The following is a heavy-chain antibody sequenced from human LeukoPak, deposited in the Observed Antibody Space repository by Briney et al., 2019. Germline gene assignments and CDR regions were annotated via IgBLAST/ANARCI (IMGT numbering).Heavy chain of an antibody. CDR2: INHSGST. D-gene: IGHD6-13*01. CDR3: ARVRSGAAAGRWEIYYYYYYMDV. V-gene: IGHV4-34*01. Sequence: PSETLSLTCAVYGGSFSGYYWSWIRQPPGKGLEWIGEINHSGSTNYNPSLKSRVTISVDTSKNQFSLKLSSVTAADTAVYYCARVRSGAAAGRWEIYYYYYYMDVWGKGTTVTVSS. CDR1: GGSFSGYY. J-gene: IGHJ6*03.